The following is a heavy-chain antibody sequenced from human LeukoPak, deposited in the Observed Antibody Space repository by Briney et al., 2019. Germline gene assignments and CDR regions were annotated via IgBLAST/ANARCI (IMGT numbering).Heavy chain of an antibody. V-gene: IGHV3-11*04. J-gene: IGHJ3*02. Sequence: GGSLRLSCAASGFTFSDYYMSWIRQAPGKGLEWVSYISSSGSTIYYADSVKGRFTISRDNAKNSLYLQMNSPRAEDTAVYYCARDPGSERIPMIVVVDAFDIWGQGTMVTVSS. CDR2: ISSSGSTI. CDR3: ARDPGSERIPMIVVVDAFDI. D-gene: IGHD3-22*01. CDR1: GFTFSDYY.